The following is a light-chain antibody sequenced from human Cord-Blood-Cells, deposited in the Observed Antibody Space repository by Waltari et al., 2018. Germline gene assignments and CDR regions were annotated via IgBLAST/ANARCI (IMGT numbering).Light chain of an antibody. CDR2: GAS. CDR1: QSVSSSY. CDR3: EQYGSSPRT. J-gene: IGKJ1*01. Sequence: ETVLKLSTGTLPLSPGERATLSCRASQSVSSSYLGGYHQNPGQSPRPLIYGASSRSTGLPDIFSGSVSGTDLTLTISRVVPGYCALYFSEQYGSSPRTFGQGTKVEIK. V-gene: IGKV3-20*01.